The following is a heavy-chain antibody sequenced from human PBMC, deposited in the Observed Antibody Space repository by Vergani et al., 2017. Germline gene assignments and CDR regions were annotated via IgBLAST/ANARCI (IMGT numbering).Heavy chain of an antibody. Sequence: QLQLQESGPGLVKPSETLSLTCTVSGDSVSSSSYYWSWIRQPPGKGLEWIGYIYYSGSTNYNPSLKSRVTISVDTSKNQFSLKLSSVTAADTAVYYCARHDHYGSGNWFDPWGQGTLVTVSS. CDR2: IYYSGST. D-gene: IGHD3-10*01. V-gene: IGHV4-61*01. CDR3: ARHDHYGSGNWFDP. J-gene: IGHJ5*02. CDR1: GDSVSSSSYY.